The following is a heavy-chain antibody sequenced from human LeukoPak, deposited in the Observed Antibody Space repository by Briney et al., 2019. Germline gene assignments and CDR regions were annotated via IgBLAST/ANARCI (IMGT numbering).Heavy chain of an antibody. D-gene: IGHD1-26*01. CDR3: ARGSALQGARFPFAY. Sequence: ASVKVSCKASGYTFTDYYMHWVRQAPGQRLEWMGWINPNSGDTKYAQNFQDRVTMTGDTSISTAYVELSGLTSDDTALYYCARGSALQGARFPFAYWGQGTLVTVSS. CDR1: GYTFTDYY. V-gene: IGHV1-2*02. CDR2: INPNSGDT. J-gene: IGHJ4*02.